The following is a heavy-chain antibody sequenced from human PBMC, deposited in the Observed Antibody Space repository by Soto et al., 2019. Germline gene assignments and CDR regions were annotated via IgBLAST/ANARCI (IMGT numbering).Heavy chain of an antibody. CDR1: GYSFTSYW. Sequence: PGESLKISCKGSGYSFTSYWIGWVRQMPGKGLEWMGIIYPGDSDTRYSSSFQGQVTISADKSISTAYLQWSSLKASDTAMYYCALASLYYGSGSYYNGFDYWGQGTLVTVSS. CDR2: IYPGDSDT. J-gene: IGHJ4*02. V-gene: IGHV5-51*01. D-gene: IGHD3-10*01. CDR3: ALASLYYGSGSYYNGFDY.